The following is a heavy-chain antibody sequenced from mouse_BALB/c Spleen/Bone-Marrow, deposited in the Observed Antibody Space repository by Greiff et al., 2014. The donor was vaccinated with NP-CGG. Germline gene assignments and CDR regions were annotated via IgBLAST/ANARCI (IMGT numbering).Heavy chain of an antibody. CDR3: ARSAYYGSSYGAMDY. V-gene: IGHV1-82*01. CDR2: IYPGDGDT. CDR1: GYAFSSSW. D-gene: IGHD1-1*01. J-gene: IGHJ4*01. Sequence: QVHVKQSGPELVKPGASVKISCTGSGYAFSSSWMNWVKQRPGQGLEWIGRIYPGDGDTNYNGRFKGKATLTADRSSNTAYMQLSSLTSVDSAVYFCARSAYYGSSYGAMDYWGQGTSVTVSS.